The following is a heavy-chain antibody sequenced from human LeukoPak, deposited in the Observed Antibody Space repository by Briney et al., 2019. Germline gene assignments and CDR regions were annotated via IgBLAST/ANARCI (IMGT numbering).Heavy chain of an antibody. D-gene: IGHD3-16*01. CDR1: GGSISDGGYY. V-gene: IGHV4-61*08. J-gene: IGHJ4*02. CDR2: IYYSGTI. CDR3: ARHGYTYASYFDR. Sequence: SETLSLTCTVSGGSISDGGYYWSWIRQPPGKQLEWIAYIYYSGTIKYNPSLQSRGTISIDMSRNQFSLKLSSVTAADTAVYYCARHGYTYASYFDRWGQGTLVTVSS.